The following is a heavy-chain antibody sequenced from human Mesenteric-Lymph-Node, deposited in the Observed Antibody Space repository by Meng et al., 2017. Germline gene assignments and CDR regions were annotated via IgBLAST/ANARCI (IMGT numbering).Heavy chain of an antibody. D-gene: IGHD2/OR15-2a*01. CDR2: ISHDGINK. CDR3: SSNRSLEY. V-gene: IGHV3-30*04. CDR1: GISISEYT. J-gene: IGHJ4*02. Sequence: GESLKISCAASGISISEYTMYWVRQAPGKGLDWLAVISHDGINKYYADSVRGRFTISRDTSKNTVSLQLNSLRPEDTAVYYCSSNRSLEYWGQGTLVTVSS.